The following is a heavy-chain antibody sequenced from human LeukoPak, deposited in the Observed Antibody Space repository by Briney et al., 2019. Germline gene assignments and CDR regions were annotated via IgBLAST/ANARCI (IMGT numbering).Heavy chain of an antibody. CDR3: ANEDYSASSAYLAY. CDR2: ISNSGST. CDR1: GGSISSHY. J-gene: IGHJ4*02. D-gene: IGHD3-22*01. V-gene: IGHV4-59*11. Sequence: SETLSLTCTVSGGSISSHYWSWIRQPPGKGLEWIGYISNSGSTNYNPSLKSRVTISADTSINQFSLKLSSVTAADTAVYYCANEDYSASSAYLAYWGQGTLVTVSS.